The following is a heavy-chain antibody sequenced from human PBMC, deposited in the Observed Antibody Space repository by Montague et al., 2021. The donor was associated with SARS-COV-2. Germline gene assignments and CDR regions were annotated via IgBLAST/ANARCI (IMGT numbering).Heavy chain of an antibody. Sequence: SETLSLTCTVSGGSISSSSYYWGWIRQPPGKGLEWIGSIYYSGSTYYNPSLKSRVTISVDTSKNQFSLKLSSVTAADTAVYYCARVLLGVSHGDYWGQGTLVTVSS. CDR1: GGSISSSSYY. J-gene: IGHJ4*02. D-gene: IGHD3-10*01. V-gene: IGHV4-39*07. CDR3: ARVLLGVSHGDY. CDR2: IYYSGST.